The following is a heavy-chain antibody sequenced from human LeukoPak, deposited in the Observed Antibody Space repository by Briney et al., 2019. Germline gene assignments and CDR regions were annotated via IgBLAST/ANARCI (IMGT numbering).Heavy chain of an antibody. CDR1: GYTFTSYG. Sequence: GASVTVSFKASGYTFTSYGFSWVRQAPGQGLEWMGWISAYNGNTDYPQKLQGRVTVTTDTSTSTAYMELRSLRSDDTAVYYCARGAYSDYWGQGTLVTVSS. D-gene: IGHD3-16*01. CDR2: ISAYNGNT. V-gene: IGHV1-18*01. J-gene: IGHJ4*02. CDR3: ARGAYSDY.